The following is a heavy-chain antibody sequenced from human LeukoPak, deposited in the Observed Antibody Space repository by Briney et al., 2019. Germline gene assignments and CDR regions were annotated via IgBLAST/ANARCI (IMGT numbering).Heavy chain of an antibody. CDR3: VRRYCSGGSCYGRVY. CDR2: ISSSGTYI. CDR1: GFTFRNFD. V-gene: IGHV3-21*01. D-gene: IGHD2-15*01. J-gene: IGHJ4*02. Sequence: GGSLRLSCAASGFTFRNFDMRWVRQAPGMGLEWVSSISSSGTYIYYSDSVKGRFTISRDNAENSVHLQMNSLRAEDTAVYYCVRRYCSGGSCYGRVYWGQGTLVTVSS.